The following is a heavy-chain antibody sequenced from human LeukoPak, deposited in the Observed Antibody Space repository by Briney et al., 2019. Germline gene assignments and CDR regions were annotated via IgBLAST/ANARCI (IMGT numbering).Heavy chain of an antibody. CDR2: INHSGST. CDR1: GGSFSGYY. J-gene: IGHJ4*02. D-gene: IGHD6-13*01. V-gene: IGHV4-34*01. CDR3: ATRASSWWVY. Sequence: SETLSLTCAVYGGSFSGYYWSWIRQPPWKGLEWIGEINHSGSTNYNPSLKSRVTISVDTSKNQFSLKLSSVTAADTAVYYCATRASSWWVYWGQGTLVTVSS.